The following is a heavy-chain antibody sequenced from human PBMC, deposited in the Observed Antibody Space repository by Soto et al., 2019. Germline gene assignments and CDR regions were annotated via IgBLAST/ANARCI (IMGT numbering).Heavy chain of an antibody. V-gene: IGHV4-4*02. J-gene: IGHJ4*02. CDR3: ARATGYYYDSSGYLND. Sequence: SETLSLTCAVSGGSISSSNWWSWVRQPPGKGLEWIGEIYHSGSTNYNPSLKSRVTISVDKSKNQFSLKLSSVTAADTAVYYCARATGYYYDSSGYLNDWGQGTLVTVSS. D-gene: IGHD3-22*01. CDR2: IYHSGST. CDR1: GGSISSSNW.